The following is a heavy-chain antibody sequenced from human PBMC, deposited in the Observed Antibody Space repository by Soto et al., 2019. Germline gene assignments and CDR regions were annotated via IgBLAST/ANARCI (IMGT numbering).Heavy chain of an antibody. J-gene: IGHJ5*02. CDR2: IYYSGST. Sequence: SETLSLTCTVSGGSISSYYWSWIRQNPGKGLEWIGYIYYSGSTNYNPSLKSRVTISVDTSKNQFSLKLSSVTAADTAVYYCARDLRMYYYDSSGYYYSWFDPWGQGTLVTVS. V-gene: IGHV4-59*01. CDR3: ARDLRMYYYDSSGYYYSWFDP. CDR1: GGSISSYY. D-gene: IGHD3-22*01.